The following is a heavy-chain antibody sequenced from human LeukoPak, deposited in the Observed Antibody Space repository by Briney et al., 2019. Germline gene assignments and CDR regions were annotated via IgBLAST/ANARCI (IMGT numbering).Heavy chain of an antibody. J-gene: IGHJ4*02. CDR1: GGTFSSYA. Sequence: SVTVSCKASGGTFSSYAISWVRQAHGQGLEWMGRIIPIFGIANYAQKFQGRVTITADKSTSTAYMELSSLRSEDTAVYYCARGPSDYFDYWGQGTLVTVSS. V-gene: IGHV1-69*04. CDR2: IIPIFGIA. CDR3: ARGPSDYFDY.